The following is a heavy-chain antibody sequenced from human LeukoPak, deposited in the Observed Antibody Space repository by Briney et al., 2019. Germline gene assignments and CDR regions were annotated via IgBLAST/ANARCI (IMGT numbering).Heavy chain of an antibody. D-gene: IGHD3-10*01. CDR1: GGSISSYY. Sequence: SETLSLTCTVSGGSISSYYWSWIRQPPGKGLEWIGYIYYSGSTNYNPSLKSRVTISVDTSKNQFSLKLSSVTAADTAVYYRARSTKRSMVTRIDYWGQGTLVTVSS. V-gene: IGHV4-59*01. J-gene: IGHJ4*02. CDR3: ARSTKRSMVTRIDY. CDR2: IYYSGST.